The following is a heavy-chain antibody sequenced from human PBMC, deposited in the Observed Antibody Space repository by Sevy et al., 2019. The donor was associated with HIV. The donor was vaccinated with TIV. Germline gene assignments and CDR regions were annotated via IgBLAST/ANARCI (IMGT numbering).Heavy chain of an antibody. CDR2: PSSIGST. Sequence: SETRSLTCTVSGGSISSYYWSWVRLPPGKGLEWIGYPSSIGSTNYNPSLKSRVTISVDTSKKQFSLKLSSVTAADTAMYYCATGRGVVGATGGMDVWARGTTVTVSS. D-gene: IGHD1-26*01. V-gene: IGHV4-59*01. CDR1: GGSISSYY. J-gene: IGHJ6*02. CDR3: ATGRGVVGATGGMDV.